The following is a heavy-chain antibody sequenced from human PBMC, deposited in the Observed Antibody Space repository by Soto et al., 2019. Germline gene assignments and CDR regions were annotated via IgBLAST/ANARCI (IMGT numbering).Heavy chain of an antibody. Sequence: QVQLVESGGGVVQPGRSLRLSCAASGFTFSSYGMHWVRQAPGKGLEWVAVIWYDGSNKYYADSVKGRFTISRDNSKNTLYLQMNSLRAEDTAVYYCARDLEYSSSWYRGNYYYYMDVWGKGTTVTVSS. CDR3: ARDLEYSSSWYRGNYYYYMDV. D-gene: IGHD6-13*01. CDR1: GFTFSSYG. CDR2: IWYDGSNK. J-gene: IGHJ6*03. V-gene: IGHV3-33*01.